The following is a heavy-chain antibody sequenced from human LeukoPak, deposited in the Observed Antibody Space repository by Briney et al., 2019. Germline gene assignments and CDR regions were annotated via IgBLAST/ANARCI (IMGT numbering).Heavy chain of an antibody. D-gene: IGHD6-13*01. V-gene: IGHV4-38-2*02. CDR1: GYSISSGYY. CDR2: IYHSGST. J-gene: IGHJ5*02. Sequence: PSETLSLTCTVSGYSISSGYYWGWIRQPPGKGLEWIGSIYHSGSTYYNPSLKSRVTISVDTSKNQFSLKLSSVTAADTAVYYCARESIAAAPGRFDPWGQGTLVTVSS. CDR3: ARESIAAAPGRFDP.